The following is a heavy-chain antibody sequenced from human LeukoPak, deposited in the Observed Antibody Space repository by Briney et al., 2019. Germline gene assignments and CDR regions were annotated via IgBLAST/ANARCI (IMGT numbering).Heavy chain of an antibody. CDR3: RGLRTYYFDY. CDR2: IYYSGST. CDR1: GGSFSGYY. V-gene: IGHV4-31*11. J-gene: IGHJ4*02. D-gene: IGHD4-17*01. Sequence: SETLSLTCAVYGGSFSGYYWSWIRQHPGKGLEWIGYIYYSGSTYYNPSLKSRVTISVDTSKNQFSLKLSSVTAADTAVYYCRGLRTYYFDYWGQGTLVTVSS.